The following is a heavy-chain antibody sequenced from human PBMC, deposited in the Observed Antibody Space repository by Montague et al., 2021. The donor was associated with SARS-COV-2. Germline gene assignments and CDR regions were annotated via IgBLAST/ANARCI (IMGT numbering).Heavy chain of an antibody. CDR2: INQSGST. CDR3: ARVAGGYYHDSSAYFDY. D-gene: IGHD3-22*01. Sequence: SETLSLTCAVYGGSFSGYYWCWIRQPPGKGLEWIGEINQSGSTNXNPSLKSRVTLSVDTSKKQFSLNLSSLTAADTAVYYCARVAGGYYHDSSAYFDYWGQGSLVTVSS. J-gene: IGHJ4*02. V-gene: IGHV4-34*01. CDR1: GGSFSGYY.